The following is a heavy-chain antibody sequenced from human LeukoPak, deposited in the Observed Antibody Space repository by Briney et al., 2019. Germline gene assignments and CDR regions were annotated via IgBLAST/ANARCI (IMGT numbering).Heavy chain of an antibody. Sequence: GGSLRLSCAASGFTFSSYSMNWVRQAPGKGLEWVSSISSSSSYIYYADSVKGRFTISRDNAKNSLYLQMNSLRAEDTAVYYYAREMATITDFDYWGQGTLVTVSS. CDR2: ISSSSSYI. CDR3: AREMATITDFDY. V-gene: IGHV3-21*01. CDR1: GFTFSSYS. J-gene: IGHJ4*02. D-gene: IGHD5-24*01.